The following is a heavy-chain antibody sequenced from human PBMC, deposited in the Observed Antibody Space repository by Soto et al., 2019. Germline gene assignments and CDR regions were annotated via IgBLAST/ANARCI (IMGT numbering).Heavy chain of an antibody. D-gene: IGHD2-21*02. V-gene: IGHV4-39*01. Sequence: PSETLSLTCTVSGGSISNTSYYWGWIRRIPGEGLEWIGTVYYSGSTYYNPSLKSRLTISVDTSKNQFSLKLTSVTAADTAIYYCARRGYCAGDCYTFDVWGQGAMGTVSS. CDR1: GGSISNTSYY. CDR2: VYYSGST. CDR3: ARRGYCAGDCYTFDV. J-gene: IGHJ3*01.